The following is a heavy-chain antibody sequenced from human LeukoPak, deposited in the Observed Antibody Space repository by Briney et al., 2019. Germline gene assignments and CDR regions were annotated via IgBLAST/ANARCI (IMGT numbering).Heavy chain of an antibody. CDR1: GGTFSSYA. Sequence: VAXVKVSCKASGGTFSSYAISWVRQAPGQGLEWMGRIIPIFGTANYAQKFQGRVTITTDESTSTAYMELSSLRSEDTAVYYCARDRGHYDILTGYYTYFDYWGQGTLVTVSS. CDR3: ARDRGHYDILTGYYTYFDY. CDR2: IIPIFGTA. J-gene: IGHJ4*02. V-gene: IGHV1-69*05. D-gene: IGHD3-9*01.